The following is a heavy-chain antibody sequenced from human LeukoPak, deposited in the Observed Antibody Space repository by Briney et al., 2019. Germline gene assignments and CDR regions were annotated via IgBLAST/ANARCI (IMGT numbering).Heavy chain of an antibody. CDR1: GDSVSTNSAA. D-gene: IGHD6-19*01. CDR3: AREYSSAYDY. Sequence: SQTLSLTCAISGDSVSTNSAAWNWIRQSPSRGLEWLGRTYYGSKWYYDYALSVKSRITINPDTSKNQFSLHLNSVTPEDTAVYYCAREYSSAYDYWGQGTLVTVSS. V-gene: IGHV6-1*01. J-gene: IGHJ4*02. CDR2: TYYGSKWYY.